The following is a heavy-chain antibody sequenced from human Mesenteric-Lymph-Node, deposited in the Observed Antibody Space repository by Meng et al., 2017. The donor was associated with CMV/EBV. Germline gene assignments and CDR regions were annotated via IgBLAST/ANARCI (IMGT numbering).Heavy chain of an antibody. CDR1: GDSITTGHW. Sequence: CDVSGDSITTGHWWSWVRQSPGKGLEWIGEIHHSGSINYNPSLKSRVTIVVDQSKNQFSLKLSSVTAADTAMYYCARDGANSWNWFDPWGQGTLVTVSS. J-gene: IGHJ5*02. CDR3: ARDGANSWNWFDP. V-gene: IGHV4-4*02. D-gene: IGHD3-16*01. CDR2: IHHSGSI.